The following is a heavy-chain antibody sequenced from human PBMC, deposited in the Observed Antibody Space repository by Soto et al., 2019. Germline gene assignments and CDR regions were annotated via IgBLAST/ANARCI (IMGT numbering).Heavy chain of an antibody. J-gene: IGHJ5*02. CDR1: GASISSAGYS. D-gene: IGHD2-2*01. CDR3: ARDSCSSTSWEGCWFGP. V-gene: IGHV4-31*03. Sequence: SETLSLTCTVSGASISSAGYSWSWVRQHLGKGLEWIGYITYSGDTDYNPSLRSRVSISIDTSRNQFSLKLSSVTAADTAVYYCARDSCSSTSWEGCWFGPWGQGTRVIVSS. CDR2: ITYSGDT.